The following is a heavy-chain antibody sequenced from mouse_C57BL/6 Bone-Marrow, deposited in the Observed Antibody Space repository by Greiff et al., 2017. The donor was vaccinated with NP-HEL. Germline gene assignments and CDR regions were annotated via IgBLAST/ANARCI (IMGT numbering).Heavy chain of an antibody. CDR1: EYEFPSHD. D-gene: IGHD2-4*01. CDR2: INSAGVSP. V-gene: IGHV5-2*01. Sequence: VPLVESGGGLVQPGESLKLSCESNEYEFPSHDMSWVRKTPSNRLEFVAAINSAGVSPYYPATLERRFIISRDNTKKTLYLQMSSLRSEDTALDYWAMITTTGEYYFDCWGQGTTLTVSS. J-gene: IGHJ2*01. CDR3: AMITTTGEYYFDC.